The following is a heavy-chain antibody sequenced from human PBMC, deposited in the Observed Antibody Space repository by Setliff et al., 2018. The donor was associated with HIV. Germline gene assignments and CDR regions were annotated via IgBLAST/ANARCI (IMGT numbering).Heavy chain of an antibody. D-gene: IGHD2-15*01. CDR2: ISSSGTT. V-gene: IGHV4-4*07. CDR1: NVSINSYY. Sequence: SETLSLTCTGSNVSINSYYWSWIRQPAGRALEWIGRISSSGTTNYNPSLKSRVKMSIDTSKNQFSLKLSSVTAAATAVYFCARDPYCSGDGCFRYYQHWGRGTLVTVSS. J-gene: IGHJ1*01. CDR3: ARDPYCSGDGCFRYYQH.